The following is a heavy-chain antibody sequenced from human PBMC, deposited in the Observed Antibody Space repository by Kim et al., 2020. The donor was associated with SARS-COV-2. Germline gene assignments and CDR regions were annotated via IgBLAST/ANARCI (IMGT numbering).Heavy chain of an antibody. Sequence: SETLSLTCAVYGGSFSGYYWSWIRQPPGKGLEWIGEINHSGSTNYNPSLKSRVTISVDTSKNQFSLKLSSVTAADTAVYYCARGKGYDYVWGSYRSALGGDYWGQGTLVTVSS. J-gene: IGHJ4*02. CDR2: INHSGST. CDR1: GGSFSGYY. V-gene: IGHV4-34*01. CDR3: ARGKGYDYVWGSYRSALGGDY. D-gene: IGHD3-16*02.